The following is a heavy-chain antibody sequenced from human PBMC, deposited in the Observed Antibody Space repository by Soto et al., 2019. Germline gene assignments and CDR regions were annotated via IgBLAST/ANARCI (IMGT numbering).Heavy chain of an antibody. CDR3: GSSYRNDWYTY. J-gene: IGHJ4*02. CDR2: INHSGST. Sequence: SETLSLTCAVYGGSFSGYYWSWIRQPPGKGLEWIGEINHSGSTNYNPSLKSRVTISVDRSKNQFTLQLTSVTVADTAVYYYGSSYRNDWYTYWGQGTQVTVSS. V-gene: IGHV4-34*03. D-gene: IGHD1-1*01. CDR1: GGSFSGYY.